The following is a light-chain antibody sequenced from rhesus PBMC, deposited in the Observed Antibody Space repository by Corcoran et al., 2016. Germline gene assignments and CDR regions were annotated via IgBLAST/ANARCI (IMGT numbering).Light chain of an antibody. CDR2: EAS. J-gene: IGKJ1*01. CDR3: QHYYSAPWT. V-gene: IGKV1-21*01. Sequence: DIQMTQSPSSVSASVGDRVTITCRASQGITNDVAWYQQKPGETPKLLIYEASSLQSGIPSRLSGGGSWTVFTLPLIDLQSEDFATYYCQHYYSAPWTFGQGTKVEIK. CDR1: QGITND.